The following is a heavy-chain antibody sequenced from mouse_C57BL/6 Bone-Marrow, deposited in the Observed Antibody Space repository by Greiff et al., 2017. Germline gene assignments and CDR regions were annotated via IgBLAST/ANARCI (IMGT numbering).Heavy chain of an antibody. Sequence: QVQLQQSGPELVKPGASVKLSCKASGYTFTSYDINWVKQRPGQGLERIGWLYPRDGSAKYNEKFKGMATLTVDASFSTAYMELHSLTSEASAVYFCARLEFDGSSGDWYFDVWGTGTTVTVSS. CDR2: LYPRDGSA. CDR3: ARLEFDGSSGDWYFDV. J-gene: IGHJ1*03. D-gene: IGHD1-1*01. V-gene: IGHV1-85*01. CDR1: GYTFTSYD.